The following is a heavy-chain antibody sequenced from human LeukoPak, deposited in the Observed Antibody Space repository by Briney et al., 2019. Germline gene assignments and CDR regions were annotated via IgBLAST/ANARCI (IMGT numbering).Heavy chain of an antibody. J-gene: IGHJ4*02. Sequence: PSETLSLTCTVSGGSISSYYWHWIRQPPGKGLEWIGYMFYSGSTNYNPSLKSRVTISVDTSKNQFSLKLSSVTAADTAVYYCAKFGGSFAFLDYWGQGTLVTVSS. CDR1: GGSISSYY. V-gene: IGHV4-59*01. D-gene: IGHD1-26*01. CDR2: MFYSGST. CDR3: AKFGGSFAFLDY.